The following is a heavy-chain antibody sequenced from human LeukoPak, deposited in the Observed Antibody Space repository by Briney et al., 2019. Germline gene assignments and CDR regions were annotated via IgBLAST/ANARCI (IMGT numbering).Heavy chain of an antibody. D-gene: IGHD6-19*01. J-gene: IGHJ4*02. CDR3: ARGTPAVAGIDY. CDR2: LAHDGGDR. Sequence: GGSLRLSCAASGVTFSNYAMDWGRQAPGKGLEWGAVLAHDGGDRYFADSVKGRFTISRDNSKNTLYLQMSSLRAEDTALYYRARGTPAVAGIDYWGQGTLVTVSS. CDR1: GVTFSNYA. V-gene: IGHV3-30*04.